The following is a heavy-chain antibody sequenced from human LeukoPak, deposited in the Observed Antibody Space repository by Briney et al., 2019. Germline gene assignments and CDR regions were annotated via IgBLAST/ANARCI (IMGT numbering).Heavy chain of an antibody. Sequence: SVKVSCKASGGTFSSYAISWVQQAPGQGLEWMGGIIPIFGTANYAQKFQGRVTITADKSTSTAYMELSSLRSEDTAVYYCARASREQWLGFDYWGQGTLVTVSS. J-gene: IGHJ4*02. CDR3: ARASREQWLGFDY. V-gene: IGHV1-69*06. CDR1: GGTFSSYA. D-gene: IGHD6-19*01. CDR2: IIPIFGTA.